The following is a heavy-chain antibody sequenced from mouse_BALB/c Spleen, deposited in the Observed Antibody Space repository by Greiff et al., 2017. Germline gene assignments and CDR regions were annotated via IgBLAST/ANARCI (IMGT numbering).Heavy chain of an antibody. CDR2: ISSGGSYT. J-gene: IGHJ1*01. D-gene: IGHD2-2*01. CDR1: GFTFSSYT. CDR3: TRATMVTTRYFDV. V-gene: IGHV5-6-4*01. Sequence: EVMLVESGGGLVKPGGSLKLSCAASGFTFSSYTMSWVRQTPEKRLEWVATISSGGSYTYYPDSVKGRFTISRDNAKNTLYLQMSSLKSEDTAMYYCTRATMVTTRYFDVWGAGTTVTVSS.